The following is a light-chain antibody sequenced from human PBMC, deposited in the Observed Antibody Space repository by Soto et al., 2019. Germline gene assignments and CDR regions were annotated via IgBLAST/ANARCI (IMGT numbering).Light chain of an antibody. J-gene: IGKJ1*01. CDR2: KAS. CDR3: QQYNSYSQT. V-gene: IGKV1-5*03. Sequence: DIQMTQTPSSLSASVGDRFTITCRASQTISSWLAAYQQKPGKAPKLLIYKASSLESGVPSRFSGSGSGTEFSLTISSLQHDDFATDYCQQYNSYSQTFGQGTKVDIK. CDR1: QTISSW.